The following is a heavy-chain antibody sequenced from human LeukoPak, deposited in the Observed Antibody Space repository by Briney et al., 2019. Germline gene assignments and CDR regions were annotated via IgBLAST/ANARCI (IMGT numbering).Heavy chain of an antibody. Sequence: GGSLRLSCAASGFTFSNYAMTWVRQAPGKGLEWVSGISGSGGSTYYADSVKGRFTTSRDNSKNTLYLQMNSLRAEDTAVYYCAKDLYGGNSGGFDIWGQGTMVTVSS. V-gene: IGHV3-23*01. CDR1: GFTFSNYA. J-gene: IGHJ3*02. CDR3: AKDLYGGNSGGFDI. CDR2: ISGSGGST. D-gene: IGHD4-23*01.